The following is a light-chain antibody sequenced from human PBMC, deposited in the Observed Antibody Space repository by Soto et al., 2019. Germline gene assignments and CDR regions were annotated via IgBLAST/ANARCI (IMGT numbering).Light chain of an antibody. Sequence: EIVLTQSPGTLSLSPGERATLSCRASQSVSSSYLAWYQQKPGQAPRLLIYGASSRATGIPDRFSGSESGTDFTLTINRLEPEDFAVYYCQQYGSSLPWTFGQGTKVEIK. J-gene: IGKJ1*01. CDR2: GAS. CDR3: QQYGSSLPWT. V-gene: IGKV3-20*01. CDR1: QSVSSSY.